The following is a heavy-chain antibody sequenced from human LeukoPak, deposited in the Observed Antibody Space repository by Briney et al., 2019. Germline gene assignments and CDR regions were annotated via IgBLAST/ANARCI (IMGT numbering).Heavy chain of an antibody. CDR1: GFSFSGHW. Sequence: PGGSLRLSCTASGFSFSGHWMHWARQLPGKGLVWVSRISPTGSTTSYADSVKGRFTISRDNAKNSLYLQMNSLRAEDTAVYYCARDRVSTLYYYYGMDVWGQGTTVTVSS. CDR2: ISPTGSTT. J-gene: IGHJ6*02. CDR3: ARDRVSTLYYYYGMDV. V-gene: IGHV3-74*01.